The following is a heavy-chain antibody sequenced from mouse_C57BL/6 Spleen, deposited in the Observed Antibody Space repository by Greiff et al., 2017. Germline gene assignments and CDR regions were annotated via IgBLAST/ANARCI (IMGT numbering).Heavy chain of an antibody. CDR1: GYAFSSSW. CDR3: AGDYYGSSYGAMDY. D-gene: IGHD1-1*01. V-gene: IGHV1-82*01. Sequence: QVQLQQSGPELVKPGASVKISCKASGYAFSSSWMNWVKQRPGKGLEWIGRIYPGDGDTNYNGKFKGKATLTADKSSSTAYMQLSSLTSEDSAVYFCAGDYYGSSYGAMDYWGQGTSVTVSS. J-gene: IGHJ4*01. CDR2: IYPGDGDT.